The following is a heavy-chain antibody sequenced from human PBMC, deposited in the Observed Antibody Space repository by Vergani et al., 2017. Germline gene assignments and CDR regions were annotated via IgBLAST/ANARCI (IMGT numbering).Heavy chain of an antibody. J-gene: IGHJ6*02. Sequence: QVQLQQWGAGLLKPSETLSLTCPVLGGPFSSYYWSWIRPPPGKGLEWIGYIYYSGSTNSNPSLKSRVTISVDTSKNQFSLKLSAVTAADTAVYYCARGLTPDYGDPLGMDVWGRGTTVTVSS. D-gene: IGHD4-17*01. CDR2: IYYSGST. CDR3: ARGLTPDYGDPLGMDV. CDR1: GGPFSSYY. V-gene: IGHV4-59*01.